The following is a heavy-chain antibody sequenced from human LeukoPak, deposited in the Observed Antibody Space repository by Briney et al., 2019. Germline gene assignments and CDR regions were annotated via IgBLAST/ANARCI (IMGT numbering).Heavy chain of an antibody. CDR2: IRHDGSNK. V-gene: IGHV3-30*02. D-gene: IGHD6-13*01. Sequence: PGGSLRLSCAASGFAFSSYGMHWVRQAPGKGLEWVAFIRHDGSNKYYADSVKGRFTISRDNSKNTLYLQMNSLRAEDTAVYYCAVSGYSSSWEEYYFDYWGQGTLVTVSS. CDR3: AVSGYSSSWEEYYFDY. J-gene: IGHJ4*02. CDR1: GFAFSSYG.